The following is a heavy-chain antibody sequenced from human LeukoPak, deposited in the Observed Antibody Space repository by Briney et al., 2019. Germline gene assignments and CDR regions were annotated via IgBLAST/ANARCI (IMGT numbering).Heavy chain of an antibody. V-gene: IGHV4-34*01. J-gene: IGHJ5*02. CDR1: GGSFSGYY. CDR3: ARFRRGSSSFNWFDP. D-gene: IGHD6-6*01. Sequence: SETLSLTCAVYGGSFSGYYWSWIRQPPGKGLEWIGEINHSGSTNYNPSLKSRVTISVDTSKNQFSLKLSSVTAADTAVYYCARFRRGSSSFNWFDPWGQGTLVTVSS. CDR2: INHSGST.